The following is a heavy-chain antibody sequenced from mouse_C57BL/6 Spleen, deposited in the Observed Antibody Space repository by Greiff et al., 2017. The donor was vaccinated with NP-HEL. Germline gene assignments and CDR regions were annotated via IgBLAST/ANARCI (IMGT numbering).Heavy chain of an antibody. J-gene: IGHJ4*01. V-gene: IGHV5-6*01. CDR3: ARHGVSSYREDAMDY. D-gene: IGHD1-1*01. Sequence: EVHLVESGGDLVKPGGSLKLSCAASGFTFSSYGMSWVRQTPDKRLEWVATISSGGSYTYYPDSVKGRFTISRDNAKNTLYLQMSSLKSEDTAMYYCARHGVSSYREDAMDYWGQGTSVTVSS. CDR2: ISSGGSYT. CDR1: GFTFSSYG.